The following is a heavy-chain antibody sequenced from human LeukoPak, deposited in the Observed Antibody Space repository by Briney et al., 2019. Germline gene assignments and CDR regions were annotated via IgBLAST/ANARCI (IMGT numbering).Heavy chain of an antibody. D-gene: IGHD2-2*01. CDR2: ISSSSSYI. J-gene: IGHJ6*03. CDR1: GFTFSSYS. V-gene: IGHV3-21*01. Sequence: GGSLRLSCAASGFTFSSYSMNWVRQAPGKGLEWVSSISSSSSYIYYADSVKGRFTISRDNAKNSLYLQMNSLRAEDTAVYYCARDGPRYCSSTSCRPPLYYMDVWGKGTTVTVSS. CDR3: ARDGPRYCSSTSCRPPLYYMDV.